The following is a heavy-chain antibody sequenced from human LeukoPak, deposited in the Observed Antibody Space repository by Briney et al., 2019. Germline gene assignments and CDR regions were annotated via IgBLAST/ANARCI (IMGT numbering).Heavy chain of an antibody. CDR1: GGSISSGTYY. CDR2: IYTSGST. V-gene: IGHV4-61*02. J-gene: IGHJ5*02. Sequence: SETLSLTCTVSGGSISSGTYYWSWIRQPAGKGLEWIGRIYTSGSTNYNPSLKSRVTISVDTSKNQFSLNLSSVTAADTAVYYCARDSNLGTWGQGTLVTVSS. CDR3: ARDSNLGT.